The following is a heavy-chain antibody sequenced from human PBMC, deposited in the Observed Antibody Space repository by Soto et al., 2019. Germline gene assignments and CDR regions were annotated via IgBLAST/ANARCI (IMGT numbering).Heavy chain of an antibody. Sequence: PWESLKISCKGSGYCFTSCSIGWVRQMPGKGLEWMGIIYPRDSDTRYSPSFQGQVTISADKSISTAYLQWSSVKASDTARYYCARSRGARVCDYWGQGTVVTVSS. D-gene: IGHD3-10*01. CDR1: GYCFTSCS. V-gene: IGHV5-51*01. CDR3: ARSRGARVCDY. J-gene: IGHJ4*02. CDR2: IYPRDSDT.